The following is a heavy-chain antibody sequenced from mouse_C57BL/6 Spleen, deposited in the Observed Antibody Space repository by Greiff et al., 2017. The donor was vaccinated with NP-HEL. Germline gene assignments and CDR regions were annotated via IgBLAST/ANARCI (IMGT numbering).Heavy chain of an antibody. V-gene: IGHV1-18*01. CDR3: ARGIYYGNYVEAMDY. CDR1: GYTFTDYN. D-gene: IGHD2-1*01. CDR2: INPNNGGT. Sequence: EVQLQQSGPELVKPGASVKIPCKASGYTFTDYNMDWVKQSHGKSLEWIGDINPNNGGTIYNQKFKGKATLTVDKSSSTAYMELRSLTSEDTAVYYCARGIYYGNYVEAMDYGGQGTSVTVSS. J-gene: IGHJ4*01.